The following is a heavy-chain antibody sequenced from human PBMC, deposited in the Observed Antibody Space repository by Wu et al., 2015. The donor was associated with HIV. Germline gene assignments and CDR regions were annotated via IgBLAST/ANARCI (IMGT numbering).Heavy chain of an antibody. CDR2: INPKNGGT. J-gene: IGHJ4*02. CDR1: GYSFTDYY. D-gene: IGHD5-12*01. CDR3: ARSHKWLLLRYPGKFDY. V-gene: IGHV1-2*02. Sequence: QVQLVQSGAEVKKPGASMKVSCKASGYSFTDYYIYWVRQAPGQGLEWMGWINPKNGGTEYARGFQGRLTMTRDMSSNTVYVEIKRLTSEDTAMLFCARSHKWLLLRYPGKFDYVGPGNSSHGIV.